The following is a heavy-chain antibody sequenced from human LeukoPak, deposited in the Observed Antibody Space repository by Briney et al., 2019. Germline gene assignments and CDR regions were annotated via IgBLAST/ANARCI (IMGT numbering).Heavy chain of an antibody. CDR2: IYPGDSDP. D-gene: IGHD2-2*01. J-gene: IGHJ4*02. CDR1: GYSFTNSW. Sequence: GESLKISCKGAGYSFTNSWIGGVRQLPGKGLGWGGIIYPGDSDPRSHPSFQGQVTISADKSNSTAYLEWSSLKASDTAMYYCARAPCTSSSCRGAFDFWGQGTLVTVSS. CDR3: ARAPCTSSSCRGAFDF. V-gene: IGHV5-51*01.